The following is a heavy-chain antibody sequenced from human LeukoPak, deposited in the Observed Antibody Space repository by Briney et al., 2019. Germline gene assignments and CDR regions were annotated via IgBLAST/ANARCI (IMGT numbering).Heavy chain of an antibody. CDR1: GGSISSSSYY. Sequence: SETLSLTCTVSGGSISSSSYYWGWIRQPPGKGLEWIGSIYYSGSTYYNPSLKSRVTISVDTSKNQFSLELSSVTAADTAVYYCARDFGNYYGSGSDSARSVAFDIWGQGTMVTVSS. CDR2: IYYSGST. CDR3: ARDFGNYYGSGSDSARSVAFDI. V-gene: IGHV4-39*07. D-gene: IGHD3-10*01. J-gene: IGHJ3*02.